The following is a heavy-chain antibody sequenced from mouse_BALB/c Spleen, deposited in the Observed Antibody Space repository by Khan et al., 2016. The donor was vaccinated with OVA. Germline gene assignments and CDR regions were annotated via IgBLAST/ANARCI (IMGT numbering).Heavy chain of an antibody. CDR2: INPSTGYT. CDR1: GYTFINYW. CDR3: ARRGLRWDFDY. Sequence: QVQLQQSGAELAKPGASVKMSCKASGYTFINYWILWVKQRPGQGLEWIGYINPSTGYTEYNQNFKDKATLTADKSSSTAYIQLSSLTSEASAVYYCARRGLRWDFDYWGQGTTLTVSS. J-gene: IGHJ2*01. V-gene: IGHV1-7*01. D-gene: IGHD1-1*01.